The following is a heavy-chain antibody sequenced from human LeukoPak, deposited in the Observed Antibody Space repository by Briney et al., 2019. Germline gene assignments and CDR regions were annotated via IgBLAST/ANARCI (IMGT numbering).Heavy chain of an antibody. J-gene: IGHJ4*02. CDR2: IYSGGST. CDR3: ARSGYYYGSGSHFDY. Sequence: GSQRLSCAASGFTVSSNYMSWVRQAPGKGLEWVSVIYSGGSTYYADSVKGRFTISRDNSKNTLYLQMNSLRAEDTAVYYCARSGYYYGSGSHFDYWGQGALFSASS. V-gene: IGHV3-53*01. D-gene: IGHD3-10*01. CDR1: GFTVSSNY.